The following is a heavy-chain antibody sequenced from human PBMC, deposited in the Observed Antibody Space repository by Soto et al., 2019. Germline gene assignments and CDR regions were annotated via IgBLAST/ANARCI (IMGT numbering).Heavy chain of an antibody. CDR2: ICASGSTNCASGTT. Sequence: QVQLQESGPGLVKPSETLSLTCTVSGDSVSSYYWSWIRQPAGKGLEWIGRICASGSTNCASGTTNYNPSLKSRVTMSVDTSKNQFSLKLSSVTAADTAMYYCTKGAGPPWFDPWGQGTLVTVSS. V-gene: IGHV4-4*07. CDR3: TKGAGPPWFDP. CDR1: GDSVSSYY. J-gene: IGHJ5*02.